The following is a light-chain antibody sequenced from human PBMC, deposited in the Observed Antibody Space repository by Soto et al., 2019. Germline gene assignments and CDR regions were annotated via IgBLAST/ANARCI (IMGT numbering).Light chain of an antibody. J-gene: IGKJ1*01. Sequence: EIVMTQSPATLSVSPGERATLSCRASQSVSSNLAWYQQKPGQAPRLLIYGASTRATGTPARFSGSGSGTEFTITISSLQSEDFAVYYCQHYNNWPRTFGQGTKVEIK. V-gene: IGKV3-15*01. CDR3: QHYNNWPRT. CDR2: GAS. CDR1: QSVSSN.